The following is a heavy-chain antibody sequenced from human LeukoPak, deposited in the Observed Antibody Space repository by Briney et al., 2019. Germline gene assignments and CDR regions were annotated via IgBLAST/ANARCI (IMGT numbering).Heavy chain of an antibody. CDR3: AKGQRPDSGYDIDS. V-gene: IGHV3-23*01. CDR1: GFTFSTYS. D-gene: IGHD5-12*01. CDR2: IYPSGGTT. J-gene: IGHJ4*02. Sequence: GGSLRLSCAASGFTFSTYSVSWVRQAPRKGLEWVSVIYPSGGTTYYADSVKGRFTISRDNSKNTLYLQMHSLRAEDTALYYCAKGQRPDSGYDIDSWGQGTLVTVSS.